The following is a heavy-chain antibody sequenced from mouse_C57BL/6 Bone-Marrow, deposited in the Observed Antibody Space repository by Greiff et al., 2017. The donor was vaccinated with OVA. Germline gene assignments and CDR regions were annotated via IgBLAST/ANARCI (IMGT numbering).Heavy chain of an antibody. V-gene: IGHV5-17*01. CDR2: ISSGSSTI. CDR3: ARDYDYDSYYVDY. D-gene: IGHD2-4*01. Sequence: EVNLVESGGGLVKPGGSLKLSCAASGFTFSDYGMHWVRQAPEKGLEWVAYISSGSSTIYYADTVKGRFTISRDNAKNTLFLQMTSLRSEDTAMYSCARDYDYDSYYVDYWGQGTTRTVSS. CDR1: GFTFSDYG. J-gene: IGHJ2*01.